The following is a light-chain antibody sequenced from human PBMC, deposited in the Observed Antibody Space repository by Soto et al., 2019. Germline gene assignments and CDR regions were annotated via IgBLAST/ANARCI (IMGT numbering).Light chain of an antibody. J-gene: IGLJ1*01. CDR1: SSNIGAGYD. CDR3: QSYDSSLSAYV. Sequence: QSVLTQPPSVSGAPGQRVTISCTGSSSNIGAGYDVHWYQQLPGTARKLLIYGNSNRPSGVPDRFSGSKSGTSASLAITGLQAEDEADYYCQSYDSSLSAYVFGTGTKVTVL. CDR2: GNS. V-gene: IGLV1-40*01.